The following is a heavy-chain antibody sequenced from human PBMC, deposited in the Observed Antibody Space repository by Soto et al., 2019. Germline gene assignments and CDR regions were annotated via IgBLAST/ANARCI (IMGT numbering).Heavy chain of an antibody. Sequence: QVQLQESGPGLVKPSQTLSLTCTVSGGSISSGGYYWSWISQHPGKGLEWIGYIYYSGSTYYNPSLKSRVTISVDTSKNQFSLKLSSVTAADTAVYYCARDLRGYSYGSGWFDPWGQGTLVTVSS. CDR1: GGSISSGGYY. J-gene: IGHJ5*02. CDR2: IYYSGST. V-gene: IGHV4-31*03. CDR3: ARDLRGYSYGSGWFDP. D-gene: IGHD5-18*01.